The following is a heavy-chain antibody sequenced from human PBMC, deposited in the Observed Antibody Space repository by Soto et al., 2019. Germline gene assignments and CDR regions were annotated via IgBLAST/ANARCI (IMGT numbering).Heavy chain of an antibody. CDR1: GFTFSSYG. Sequence: GGSLRLSCAASGFTFSSYGMHWVRQAPGKGLEWVAVISYDGSNKYYADSVKGRFTISRDNSKNTLYLQMNSLRAEDTAVYYCAKDLVDWNGPGGAFDIWRQGTMVTVSS. CDR2: ISYDGSNK. J-gene: IGHJ3*02. D-gene: IGHD1-1*01. V-gene: IGHV3-30*18. CDR3: AKDLVDWNGPGGAFDI.